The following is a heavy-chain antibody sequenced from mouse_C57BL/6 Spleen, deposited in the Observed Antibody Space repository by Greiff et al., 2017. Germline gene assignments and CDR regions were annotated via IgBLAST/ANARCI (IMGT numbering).Heavy chain of an antibody. J-gene: IGHJ2*01. CDR3: TRRGTAQAYSFDY. Sequence: HVQLKESGAELVRPGASVTLSCKASGYTFTDYEMHWVKQTPVHGLEWIGAIDPETGGTAYNQKFKGKAILTADKSSSTAYMELRSLTSEDAAVFYGTRRGTAQAYSFDYWGQGTTLTVSS. V-gene: IGHV1-15*01. CDR1: GYTFTDYE. D-gene: IGHD3-2*02. CDR2: IDPETGGT.